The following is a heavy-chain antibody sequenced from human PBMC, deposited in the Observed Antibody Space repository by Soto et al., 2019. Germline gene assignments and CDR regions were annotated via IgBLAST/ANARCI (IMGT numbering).Heavy chain of an antibody. J-gene: IGHJ4*02. CDR2: IIPILGIA. V-gene: IGHV1-69*02. D-gene: IGHD2-21*02. CDR1: GGTFSSYT. Sequence: ASVKVSCKASGGTFSSYTISWVRQAPGQGLEWMGRIIPILGIANYAQKFQGRVTITRDTSASTAYMELSSLRSEDTAVYYCARAWVVVTAPDYWGQGTLVTVSS. CDR3: ARAWVVVTAPDY.